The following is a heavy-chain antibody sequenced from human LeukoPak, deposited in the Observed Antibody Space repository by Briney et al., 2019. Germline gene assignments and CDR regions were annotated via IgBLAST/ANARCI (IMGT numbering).Heavy chain of an antibody. Sequence: QPGGSLRLSCTASGFTFSIYNMNWVRQAPGKGLEWVSYISSSSSSIYYADSVKGRFTISRDNAKNSLHLQMNSLRAEDTAVYYCARDGSGYDFWSGHYYYYGMDVWGQGTTVTVSS. CDR2: ISSSSSSI. V-gene: IGHV3-48*01. J-gene: IGHJ6*02. CDR1: GFTFSIYN. D-gene: IGHD3-3*01. CDR3: ARDGSGYDFWSGHYYYYGMDV.